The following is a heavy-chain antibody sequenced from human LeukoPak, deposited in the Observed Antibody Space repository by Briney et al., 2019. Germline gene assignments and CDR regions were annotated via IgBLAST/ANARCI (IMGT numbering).Heavy chain of an antibody. D-gene: IGHD6-6*01. V-gene: IGHV3-48*01. CDR1: GFTFTSYS. J-gene: IGHJ4*02. Sequence: PGGSLRLSCAASGFTFTSYSMNWVRQAPGKGLEWVSYISSSSNTIYYADSMKGRFTISRDNAKNSLYLQMNSLRAEDTAVYYCARDRGEQLVTFDYWGQGTLVTVSS. CDR3: ARDRGEQLVTFDY. CDR2: ISSSSNTI.